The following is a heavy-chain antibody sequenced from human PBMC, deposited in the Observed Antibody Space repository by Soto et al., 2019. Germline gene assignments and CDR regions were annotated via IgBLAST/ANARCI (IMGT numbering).Heavy chain of an antibody. V-gene: IGHV4-59*08. CDR2: IYYSGST. D-gene: IGHD3-3*01. Sequence: SETLSLTCAVSGGSISSYYWSWIRQPPGKGLERIGYIYYSGSTNYNPSLKSRVTISVDTSKNQFSLKLSSVTAADTAVYYCARQRLVGWEWGDWFDPWGQGTLVTVSS. CDR1: GGSISSYY. CDR3: ARQRLVGWEWGDWFDP. J-gene: IGHJ5*02.